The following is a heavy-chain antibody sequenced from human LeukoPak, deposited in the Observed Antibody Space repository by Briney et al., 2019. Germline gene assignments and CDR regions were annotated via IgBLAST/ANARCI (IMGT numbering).Heavy chain of an antibody. CDR3: ARVGHSYGSDPFDY. J-gene: IGHJ4*02. V-gene: IGHV3-23*01. CDR2: ISDGGGTT. Sequence: PGGPLRLSCAASGFTFSSYAMSWVRQAPGKGLEWVSGISDGGGTTYYADSVKGRFTISRDNSKNTLYLQMNSLRAEDTAVYYCARVGHSYGSDPFDYWGQGTLVTVSS. D-gene: IGHD5-18*01. CDR1: GFTFSSYA.